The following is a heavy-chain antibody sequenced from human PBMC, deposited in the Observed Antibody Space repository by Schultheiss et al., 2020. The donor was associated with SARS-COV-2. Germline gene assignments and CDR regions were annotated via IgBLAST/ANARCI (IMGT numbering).Heavy chain of an antibody. CDR3: ARVGIAAAGPYFDY. J-gene: IGHJ4*02. CDR2: IGTAGDP. Sequence: GESLKISCAASGFTFSSYAMSWVRQATGKGLEWVSAIGTAGDPYYPGSVKGRFTITRDNSKNTLYLQMNSLRAEDTAVYYCARVGIAAAGPYFDYWGQGTLVTVSS. D-gene: IGHD6-13*01. V-gene: IGHV3-13*05. CDR1: GFTFSSYA.